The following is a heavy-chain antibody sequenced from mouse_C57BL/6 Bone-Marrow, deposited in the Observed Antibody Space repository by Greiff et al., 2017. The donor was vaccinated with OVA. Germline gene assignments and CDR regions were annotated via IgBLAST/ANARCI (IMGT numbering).Heavy chain of an antibody. Sequence: VQLVESGPGLVAPSQSLSITCTVSGFSLTSYGVHWVRQPPGKGLEWLVVIWSDGSTTYNSALKSRLSISKDNSKSQVFLKMNSLQTDDTAMYYCAREGTTVVARDAMDYWGQGTSVTVSS. CDR2: IWSDGST. CDR1: GFSLTSYG. CDR3: AREGTTVVARDAMDY. D-gene: IGHD1-1*01. V-gene: IGHV2-6*03. J-gene: IGHJ4*01.